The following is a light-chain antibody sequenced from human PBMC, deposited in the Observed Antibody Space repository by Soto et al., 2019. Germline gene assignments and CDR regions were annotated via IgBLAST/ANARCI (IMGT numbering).Light chain of an antibody. Sequence: QSVLTQPPSASGTPGQRVTIFCSGSDSNIGSNTVNWYQHLPGMAPKLLTHSNDHRPSGVADRFSGSKSGTSASLAISGLQSEDEADYYCATWDDILNGWVFGGGTQLTVL. CDR3: ATWDDILNGWV. V-gene: IGLV1-44*01. CDR2: SND. CDR1: DSNIGSNT. J-gene: IGLJ3*02.